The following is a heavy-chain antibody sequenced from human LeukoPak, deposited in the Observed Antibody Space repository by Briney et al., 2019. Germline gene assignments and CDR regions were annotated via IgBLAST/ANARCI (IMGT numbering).Heavy chain of an antibody. D-gene: IGHD3-3*01. J-gene: IGHJ4*02. CDR3: ARGRKGLRFLEWLPEKSFDY. CDR1: GGSITSSSYY. V-gene: IGHV4-39*07. CDR2: INHSGST. Sequence: SETLSLTCTVSGGSITSSSYYWGWIRQPPGNGLEWIGKINHSGSTNYNPSLKSRVTISVETSKNQFSLKLSSVTAADTAVYYCARGRKGLRFLEWLPEKSFDYWGQGTLVTVSS.